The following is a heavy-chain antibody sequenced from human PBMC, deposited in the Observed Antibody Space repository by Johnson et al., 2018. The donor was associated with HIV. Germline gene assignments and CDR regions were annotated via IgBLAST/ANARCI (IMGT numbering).Heavy chain of an antibody. CDR3: TTKPYSSSWYGAFDI. CDR2: ISYDGSNK. V-gene: IGHV3-30*03. Sequence: QVQLVESGGGVARPGGSLRLSCAASGFTFDDYGMSWVRQAPGKGLEWVAVISYDGSNKYYADSVKGRFTISRDNSKNTLYLQMNSLRAEDTAVYYCTTKPYSSSWYGAFDIWGQGTMVTVSS. J-gene: IGHJ3*02. CDR1: GFTFDDYG. D-gene: IGHD6-13*01.